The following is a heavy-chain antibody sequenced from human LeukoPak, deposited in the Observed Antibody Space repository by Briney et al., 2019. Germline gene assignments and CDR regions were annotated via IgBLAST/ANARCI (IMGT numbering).Heavy chain of an antibody. D-gene: IGHD6-13*01. CDR3: ATDFPLAHSSSWYCFDY. V-gene: IGHV1-24*01. J-gene: IGHJ4*02. CDR2: FDPEDGET. CDR1: GYTLTELS. Sequence: ASVKVSCKVSGYTLTELSMHWVRQAPGKGLEWMGGFDPEDGETIYAQKFQGRVTMTEDTSTDTAYMELSSLRSEDTAVYYCATDFPLAHSSSWYCFDYWGQGTLVTVSS.